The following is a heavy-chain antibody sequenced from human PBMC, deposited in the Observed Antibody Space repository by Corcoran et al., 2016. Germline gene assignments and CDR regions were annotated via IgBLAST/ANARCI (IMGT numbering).Heavy chain of an antibody. CDR3: ARSDDSSGYVDY. Sequence: QVQLQQWGAGLLKPSETLSLTCAVYGGSFSGYYWSWIRQPPGKGLEWIGEINHSGSTNYNPSLKSRVTISVDTSMNQFSLKLSSVTAADTAVYYCARSDDSSGYVDYWGHGTLVTVSS. CDR2: INHSGST. CDR1: GGSFSGYY. J-gene: IGHJ4*01. V-gene: IGHV4-34*01. D-gene: IGHD3-22*01.